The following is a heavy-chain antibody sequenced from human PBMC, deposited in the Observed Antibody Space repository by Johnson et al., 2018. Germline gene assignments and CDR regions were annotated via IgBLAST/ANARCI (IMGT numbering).Heavy chain of an antibody. D-gene: IGHD6-19*01. V-gene: IGHV3-30*18. CDR1: GFTFSSYG. CDR2: ISYDGSNK. Sequence: QVQLVESGGGVVQPGRSLRLSCAASGFTFSSYGMHWVRQAPGKGLEWVAVISYDGSNKYYAASVKGRFTISRDNSKNTLYLQMTSLRAEDTAVYYFAKDPVGWYFAFDIWGQGTMVTFSS. CDR3: AKDPVGWYFAFDI. J-gene: IGHJ3*02.